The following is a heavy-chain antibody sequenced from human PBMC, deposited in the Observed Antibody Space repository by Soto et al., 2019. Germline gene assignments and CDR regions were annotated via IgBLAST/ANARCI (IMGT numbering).Heavy chain of an antibody. D-gene: IGHD6-19*01. V-gene: IGHV4-4*02. J-gene: IGHJ5*02. CDR1: GDSVSSPYY. Sequence: QVQLQESGPGLVKPSGTLSLTCAVSGDSVSSPYYWCWVRQPPGKGLEWIGEVFHTGTTSYNPSLRSRATISMDKSINQFSLDLSSVTAADTAVYYCARSAGWYAIHAWGPGTLVIV. CDR3: ARSAGWYAIHA. CDR2: VFHTGTT.